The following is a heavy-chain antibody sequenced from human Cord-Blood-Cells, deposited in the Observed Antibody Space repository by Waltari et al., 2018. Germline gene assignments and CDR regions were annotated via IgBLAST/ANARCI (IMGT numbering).Heavy chain of an antibody. D-gene: IGHD1-1*01. Sequence: QVQLVESGGGVVQPGRSLRLSCAASGFTFSSYGMHWVRQAPGKGLEWVAVISYDGSNKYYADSVKGRFTISRDNSKNTLYLQMNSLRAEDTAVYYCAKERGQLGIFDYWGQGTLVTVSS. V-gene: IGHV3-30*18. CDR3: AKERGQLGIFDY. CDR2: ISYDGSNK. CDR1: GFTFSSYG. J-gene: IGHJ4*02.